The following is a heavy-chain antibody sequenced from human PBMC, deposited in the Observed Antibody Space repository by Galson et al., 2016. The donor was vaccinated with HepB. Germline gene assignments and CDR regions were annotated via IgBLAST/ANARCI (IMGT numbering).Heavy chain of an antibody. CDR1: GFNFRTYG. V-gene: IGHV3-33*01. J-gene: IGHJ3*01. CDR2: ISYDGVDK. D-gene: IGHD3-9*01. CDR3: AGDMWGYEILTAHQRGAFDV. Sequence: SLRLSCAGSGFNFRTYGLHWVRHTPGKELEWLTVISYDGVDKNYADSVKGRFTVSRDNSKNMLYLQMNSLRVEDTAFYYCAGDMWGYEILTAHQRGAFDVWGQGTLVTVS.